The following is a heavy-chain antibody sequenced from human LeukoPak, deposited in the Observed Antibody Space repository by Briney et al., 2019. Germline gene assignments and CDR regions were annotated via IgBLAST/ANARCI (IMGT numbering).Heavy chain of an antibody. J-gene: IGHJ4*02. CDR3: AKFEGGTMEDY. CDR2: NDYRGNS. CDR1: GGSVSSRGYY. Sequence: SETLSLTCTVSGGSVSSRGYYWGWIRRPPGKGLEWIGSNDYRGNSYYIPSLKSRVTISTDTSKNQLSLRLTSVTAADTAVYYCAKFEGGTMEDYWGQGTLVTVSS. D-gene: IGHD1-1*01. V-gene: IGHV4-39*07.